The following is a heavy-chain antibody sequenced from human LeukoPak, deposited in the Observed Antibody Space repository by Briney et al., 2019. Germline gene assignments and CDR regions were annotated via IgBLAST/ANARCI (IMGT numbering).Heavy chain of an antibody. CDR1: GFTFSSYS. CDR3: ARDGYPFRPYFDY. V-gene: IGHV3-21*01. J-gene: IGHJ4*02. Sequence: GGSLRLSCAASGFTFSSYSMNWVCPAPGKGLEWVSSISSSSSYIYYADSVKGRFTISRDNAKNTLYLQMNSLRAEDTAVYYCARDGYPFRPYFDYWGQGTLVTVSS. CDR2: ISSSSSYI. D-gene: IGHD5-12*01.